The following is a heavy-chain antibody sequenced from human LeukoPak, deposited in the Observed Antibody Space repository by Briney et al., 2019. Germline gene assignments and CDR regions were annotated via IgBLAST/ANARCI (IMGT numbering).Heavy chain of an antibody. CDR3: ARSAAGLDY. D-gene: IGHD6-13*01. J-gene: IGHJ4*02. CDR2: INDDGRST. V-gene: IGHV3-74*01. Sequence: LVCVSRINDDGRSTSEAVSVKGRFTISRDNAKNTLYLQMNSLRVEDTAIYYCARSAAGLDYWGQGTLVTVSS.